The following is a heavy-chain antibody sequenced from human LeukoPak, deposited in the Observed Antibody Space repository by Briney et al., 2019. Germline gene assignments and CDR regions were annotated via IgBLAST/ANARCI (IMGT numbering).Heavy chain of an antibody. CDR2: IWYDGSNK. J-gene: IGHJ5*02. D-gene: IGHD1-26*01. CDR3: ARGRELWQRFNWFDL. CDR1: GFTFSSYG. V-gene: IGHV3-33*01. Sequence: PGGSLRLSCAASGFTFSSYGMHWVRQAPGKGLEWVAVIWYDGSNKYYADSVKGRFTISRDNSKNTLYLQMNSLRAEDTAVYYCARGRELWQRFNWFDLWGQGTLVTVS.